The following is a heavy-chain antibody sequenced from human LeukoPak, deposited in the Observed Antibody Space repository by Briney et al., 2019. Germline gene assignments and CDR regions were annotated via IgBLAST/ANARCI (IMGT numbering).Heavy chain of an antibody. D-gene: IGHD6-19*01. CDR2: ISWNGGST. CDR3: AREGSSSGFFDY. CDR1: GFTFDDYT. Sequence: GGSLRLSCAASGFTFDDYTFHWVRQAPGKGLEWVSLISWNGGSTFYGDSVRGRFTISRDNSKNSLYLQMNSMRTEGTALYFCAREGSSSGFFDYWGQGTLVTVSS. V-gene: IGHV3-43*01. J-gene: IGHJ4*02.